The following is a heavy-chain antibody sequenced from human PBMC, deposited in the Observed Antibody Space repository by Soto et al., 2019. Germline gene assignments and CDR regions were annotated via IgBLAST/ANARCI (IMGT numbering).Heavy chain of an antibody. D-gene: IGHD2-2*01. CDR1: GASISSYY. CDR3: ARGAQGGYCGTSTCREFDY. V-gene: IGHV4-59*01. CDR2: IYYSGST. Sequence: PSETLSLTCTVSGASISSYYWSWIRQPPGKGLEWIGHIYYSGSTNYNPSLKSRVTISVDTSKNHFSLKLSSVTAADTALYYCARGAQGGYCGTSTCREFDYWGQGTLVTVSS. J-gene: IGHJ4*02.